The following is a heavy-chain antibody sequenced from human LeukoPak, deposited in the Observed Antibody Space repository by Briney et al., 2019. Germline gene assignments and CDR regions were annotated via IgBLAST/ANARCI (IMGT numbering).Heavy chain of an antibody. CDR3: ARETITMVRGGPGRLRNWFDP. D-gene: IGHD3-10*01. CDR1: GGSISSGSYY. V-gene: IGHV4-61*02. Sequence: SETLSLTCTVSGGSISSGSYYWSWIRQPAGKGLEWIGRIYTSGSTNYNPSLKSRVTISVDTSKNQFSLKLSSVTAADTAVYYCARETITMVRGGPGRLRNWFDPWGQGTLVTVSS. CDR2: IYTSGST. J-gene: IGHJ5*02.